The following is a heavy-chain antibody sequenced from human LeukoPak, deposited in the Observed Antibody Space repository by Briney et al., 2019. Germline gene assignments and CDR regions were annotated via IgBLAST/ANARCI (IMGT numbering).Heavy chain of an antibody. CDR2: IIPILGIA. D-gene: IGHD5-12*01. CDR3: AREKGQNSGYDY. V-gene: IGHV1-69*04. J-gene: IGHJ4*02. CDR1: GGTFSSYA. Sequence: SVKVSCKASGGTFSSYAISWVRQAPGQGLEWMGRIIPILGIANYAQKFQGRVTITADKSTSTAYMELSSLRSEDTAVYYCAREKGQNSGYDYWGQGTLVTVSS.